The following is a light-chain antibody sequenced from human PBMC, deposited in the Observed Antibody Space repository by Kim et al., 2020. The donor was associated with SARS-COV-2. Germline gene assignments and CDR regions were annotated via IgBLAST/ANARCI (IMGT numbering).Light chain of an antibody. V-gene: IGKV1-12*01. CDR1: QGISSW. CDR3: QQANSFPIT. J-gene: IGKJ5*01. CDR2: AAS. Sequence: AAVGDRVTITCRASQGISSWLAWYQQKAGKAPKLLIYAASSLHTGVPSRFSGRGSGTDFTLTISSLQPEDVATYYCQQANSFPITFGQGTRLEIK.